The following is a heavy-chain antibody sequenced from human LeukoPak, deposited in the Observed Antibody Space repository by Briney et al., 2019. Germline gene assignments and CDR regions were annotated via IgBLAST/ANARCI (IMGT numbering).Heavy chain of an antibody. J-gene: IGHJ4*02. V-gene: IGHV3-7*01. CDR3: ARDKSESRGWGFDY. Sequence: GGSLRLSCAASGFTFRNYLMNWVRQAPGRGLEWVATIKQDGSEKYYVESVRGRFTISRDNAEHSVYLQMNSLRAEDTAVYYCARDKSESRGWGFDYWGQGSLVTVSS. D-gene: IGHD3-22*01. CDR2: IKQDGSEK. CDR1: GFTFRNYL.